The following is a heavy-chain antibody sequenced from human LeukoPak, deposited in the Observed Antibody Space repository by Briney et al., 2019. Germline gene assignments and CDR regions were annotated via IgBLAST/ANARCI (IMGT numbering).Heavy chain of an antibody. D-gene: IGHD3-10*01. Sequence: ASVKVSCKASGGTFSSYAISWVRQAPGQGLEWMGGIIPNFGTANYAQKFQGRVTITADESTSTAYMELSSLRSEDTAVYYCVTYYYGSGSYYGDYWGQGTLVTVSS. J-gene: IGHJ4*02. CDR3: VTYYYGSGSYYGDY. CDR2: IIPNFGTA. CDR1: GGTFSSYA. V-gene: IGHV1-69*13.